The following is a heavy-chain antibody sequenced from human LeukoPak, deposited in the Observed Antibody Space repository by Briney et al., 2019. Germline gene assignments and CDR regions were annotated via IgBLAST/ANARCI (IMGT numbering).Heavy chain of an antibody. J-gene: IGHJ5*02. CDR1: GGTFSSYA. Sequence: SVKVSCKASGGTFSSYAISWVRQAPGQGLEWMGGIIPIFGTANYAQKFQGRVTITTDESTSTAYMELSSLRSEDTAVYYCARAPSTTIFGVAHNWLDPWGQGTLVSVSS. CDR2: IIPIFGTA. V-gene: IGHV1-69*05. D-gene: IGHD3-3*01. CDR3: ARAPSTTIFGVAHNWLDP.